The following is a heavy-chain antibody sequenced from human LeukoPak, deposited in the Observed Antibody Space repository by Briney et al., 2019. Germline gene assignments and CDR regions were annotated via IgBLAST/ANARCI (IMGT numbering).Heavy chain of an antibody. J-gene: IGHJ6*03. CDR1: GGSISSYY. D-gene: IGHD3-16*01. Sequence: PSETLSLTCTVSGGSISSYYWSWIRQPPGKGLEWIGYIYYSGSTNYNPSLKSRVTLSVDTSKNQFSLKLSSVTAADTAVYYCARVSKRSQRGNYYYYYMDVWGKGTTVTISS. V-gene: IGHV4-59*01. CDR3: ARVSKRSQRGNYYYYYMDV. CDR2: IYYSGST.